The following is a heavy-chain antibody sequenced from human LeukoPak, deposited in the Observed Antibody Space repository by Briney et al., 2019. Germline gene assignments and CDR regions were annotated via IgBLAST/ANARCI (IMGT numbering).Heavy chain of an antibody. V-gene: IGHV3-30*02. D-gene: IGHD3-10*01. CDR3: AKLYGSGTSYHPLDY. CDR2: IRYDGSDK. CDR1: GFIFSDYG. J-gene: IGHJ4*02. Sequence: GGSLRLSCAASGFIFSDYGMHWVRQAPGKGLGGVAFIRYDGSDKYYADSVKGRFTNSRDDSKNTLYLQMNSLRPEDTAVYYCAKLYGSGTSYHPLDYWGQGTLVTVSS.